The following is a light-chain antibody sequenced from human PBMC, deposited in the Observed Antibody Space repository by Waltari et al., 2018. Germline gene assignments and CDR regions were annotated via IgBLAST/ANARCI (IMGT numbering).Light chain of an antibody. J-gene: IGKJ1*01. V-gene: IGKV3-11*01. Sequence: EIVLTQSPATLSLSPGERATLSCRASQSTSSYLAWYQQKPGQAPRLLIYDASNRATGIPARFSGGGSGTDFTLTISSLEPEDFAVYYCQQRDSWWTFGQGTKVEIK. CDR2: DAS. CDR1: QSTSSY. CDR3: QQRDSWWT.